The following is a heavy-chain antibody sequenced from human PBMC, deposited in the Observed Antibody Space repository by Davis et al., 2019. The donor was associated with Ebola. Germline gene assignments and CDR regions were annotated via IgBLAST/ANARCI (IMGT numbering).Heavy chain of an antibody. D-gene: IGHD6-19*01. Sequence: ASVTVSCKASGYTFTSYGINWVRQAPGQGLEWMGWISAYNGNTNYAQKLQGRVTMTTDTSTSTAYMELRSLRSDDTAVYYCARLDSSGWSVKFDYWGQGTLVTVSS. CDR1: GYTFTSYG. J-gene: IGHJ4*02. CDR2: ISAYNGNT. CDR3: ARLDSSGWSVKFDY. V-gene: IGHV1-18*01.